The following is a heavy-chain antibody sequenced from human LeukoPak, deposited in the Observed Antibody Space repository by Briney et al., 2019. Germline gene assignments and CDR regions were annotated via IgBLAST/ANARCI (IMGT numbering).Heavy chain of an antibody. CDR2: IIPIFGTA. CDR1: GGTFSSYA. D-gene: IGHD2-2*01. J-gene: IGHJ5*02. V-gene: IGHV1-69*13. Sequence: SVKVSCKASGGTFSSYAISWVRQAPGRGREWMGGIIPIFGTANYAQKFQGRVTTTADESTSTPYMELSSMRAEATAVYYSAGIVVPAASPHNWSDPWGQGTLVTVSS. CDR3: AGIVVPAASPHNWSDP.